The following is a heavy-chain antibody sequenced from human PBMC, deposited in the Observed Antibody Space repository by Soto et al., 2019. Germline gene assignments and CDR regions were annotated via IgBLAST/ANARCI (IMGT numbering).Heavy chain of an antibody. CDR3: AIGVRGSGSSTTNYYYYGMDV. J-gene: IGHJ6*02. D-gene: IGHD6-19*01. V-gene: IGHV3-21*01. Sequence: EVQLVESGGGLVKPGGSLRLSCAASEFSFSSDSMNWVRQAPGKGLEWVSSISSSYDYIYYADSVKGRFTISRDNAKNSLYLQMNSLRAEDTAVYYCAIGVRGSGSSTTNYYYYGMDVWGQGTTVTVSS. CDR1: EFSFSSDS. CDR2: ISSSYDYI.